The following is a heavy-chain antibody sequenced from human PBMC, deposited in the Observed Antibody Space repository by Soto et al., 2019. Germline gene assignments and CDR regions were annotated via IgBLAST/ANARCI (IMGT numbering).Heavy chain of an antibody. Sequence: NPSETLSLTCTVSGGSISSYYWSWIRQPPGKGLEWIGYIYYSGSTNYNPSLKSRVTISVDTSKNQFSLKLSSVTAADTAVYYCAREQEYYDSSGYQRGFDYWGQGTLVTVSS. CDR3: AREQEYYDSSGYQRGFDY. CDR1: GGSISSYY. D-gene: IGHD3-22*01. J-gene: IGHJ4*02. V-gene: IGHV4-59*01. CDR2: IYYSGST.